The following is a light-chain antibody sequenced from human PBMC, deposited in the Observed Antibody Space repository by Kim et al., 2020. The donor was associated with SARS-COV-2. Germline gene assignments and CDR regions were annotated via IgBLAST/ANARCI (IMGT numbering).Light chain of an antibody. CDR3: QQSYDTQWT. J-gene: IGKJ1*01. CDR1: QSISRS. Sequence: ASVGDRVTIPCRARQSISRSLHWYQQKPGKPPKVLIFYASNLQSGVPSRFSGTGSGTDFTLTISSPQPEDFATYYCQQSYDTQWTFGQGTKVDIK. V-gene: IGKV1-39*01. CDR2: YAS.